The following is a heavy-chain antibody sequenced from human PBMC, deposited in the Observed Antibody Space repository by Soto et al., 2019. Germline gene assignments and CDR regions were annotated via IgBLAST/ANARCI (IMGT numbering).Heavy chain of an antibody. CDR3: ARLGDYYQAFDY. J-gene: IGHJ4*02. Sequence: SETLSLTCAVSGYSISSSNWWGWIRQPPGKGLEWIGYIYYSGTTSYNPSLKSRVTVSVDTSKNQFSLNLSSVTAADTAVYYCARLGDYYQAFDYWGQGALVTVSS. CDR2: IYYSGTT. CDR1: GYSISSSNW. V-gene: IGHV4-28*01. D-gene: IGHD3-22*01.